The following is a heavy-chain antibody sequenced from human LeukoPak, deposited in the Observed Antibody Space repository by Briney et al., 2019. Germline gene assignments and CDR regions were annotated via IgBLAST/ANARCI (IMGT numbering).Heavy chain of an antibody. CDR1: GYSFTSYW. Sequence: GESLKISCKGSGYSFTSYWIGWVRQMPGKGLEWMGIIYPGDSDTRYSPSFQGQVTISADKSIGTAYLQWSSLKASDTAMYYCARQERYYDFWSGYYNGDYYYYMDVWGKGTMVTVSS. D-gene: IGHD3-3*01. CDR3: ARQERYYDFWSGYYNGDYYYYMDV. V-gene: IGHV5-51*01. J-gene: IGHJ6*03. CDR2: IYPGDSDT.